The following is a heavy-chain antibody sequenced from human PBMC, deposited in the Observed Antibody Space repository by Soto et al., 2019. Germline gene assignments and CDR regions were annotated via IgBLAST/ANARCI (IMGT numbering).Heavy chain of an antibody. CDR2: INPSGIST. D-gene: IGHD2-15*01. CDR3: ARSDNVVVVASSPVYFDY. J-gene: IGHJ4*02. CDR1: GYTFTKFY. Sequence: QVQLVQSGAEVKKPGASVKVSCKASGYTFTKFYIHWVRQAPGQGLEWVGLINPSGISTAYAQRLQGRVTITRDTSTTTVYMELSSLTSEDTALYYCARSDNVVVVASSPVYFDYWGQGTLVTVSS. V-gene: IGHV1-46*01.